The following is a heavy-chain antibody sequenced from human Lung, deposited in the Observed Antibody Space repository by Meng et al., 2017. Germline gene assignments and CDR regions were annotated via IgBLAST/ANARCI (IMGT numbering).Heavy chain of an antibody. D-gene: IGHD3-10*01. CDR3: ARERHSTIIRGVIDF. Sequence: QWGAGRVRASENRCPAWACYGGSISGSYRSWISQSPAKGLEWIGKINHGGSTNYNPSLESRVTISVATPKNQFSLRLTSMTVADTAVYYCARERHSTIIRGVIDFWGQGALVTVSS. CDR2: INHGGST. V-gene: IGHV4-34*01. CDR1: GGSISGSY. J-gene: IGHJ4*02.